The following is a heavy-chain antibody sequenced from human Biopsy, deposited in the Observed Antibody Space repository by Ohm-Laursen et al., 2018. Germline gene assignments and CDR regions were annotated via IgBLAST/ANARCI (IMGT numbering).Heavy chain of an antibody. CDR3: VRGRSPAAY. J-gene: IGHJ4*02. CDR2: MYYSGST. CDR1: GGSLTFYY. D-gene: IGHD3-16*01. Sequence: SDTLSLTCTVSGGSLTFYYWSWIRQPPGKGLEWIGYMYYSGSTKYSPSLKNRVTVSFDTSRNQFSLKLTSMTPADTAVYYCVRGRSPAAYWGQGALVIVSS. V-gene: IGHV4-59*07.